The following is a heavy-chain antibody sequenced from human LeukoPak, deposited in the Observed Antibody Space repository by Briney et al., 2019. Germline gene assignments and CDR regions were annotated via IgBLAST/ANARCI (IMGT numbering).Heavy chain of an antibody. CDR2: LVYDGSEK. CDR1: GFTFSSFG. CDR3: ARGGYDSSGYYGQLDY. V-gene: IGHV3-30*02. Sequence: GGSLRLSCAASGFTFSSFGFHWLRQGPGKGPEWLAFLVYDGSEKYHADTVKGRFTISRDDSKDTLYLQMDSLRAEDTAVYYCARGGYDSSGYYGQLDYWGQGTLVTVSS. J-gene: IGHJ4*02. D-gene: IGHD3-22*01.